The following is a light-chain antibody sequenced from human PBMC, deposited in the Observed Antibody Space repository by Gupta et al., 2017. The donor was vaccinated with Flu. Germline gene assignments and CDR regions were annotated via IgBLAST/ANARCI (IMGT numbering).Light chain of an antibody. CDR3: QVWDGTAVV. J-gene: IGLJ1*01. Sequence: SYELTQAPSVSVALGQTARICCNGFDIGSKSVNWYQQKSGQAPLLVIYRETNRPSGIPERFSASNSGNTATLTISRAQVGDEADYYCQVWDGTAVVFATGTKVTVL. V-gene: IGLV3-9*01. CDR1: DIGSKS. CDR2: RET.